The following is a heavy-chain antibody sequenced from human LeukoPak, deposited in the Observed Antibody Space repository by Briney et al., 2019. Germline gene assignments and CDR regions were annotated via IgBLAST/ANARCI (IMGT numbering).Heavy chain of an antibody. J-gene: IGHJ4*02. Sequence: SETLSLTCTVSGGSISSSSYYWGWIRQPPGKGLEWIGSIYYSGSTYYNPSLKSRVTLSVDTSKNQFSLKLSSVTPADTAVYYCARARGYYDSSGPYFDYWGQGTLVTVSS. CDR2: IYYSGST. CDR3: ARARGYYDSSGPYFDY. D-gene: IGHD3-22*01. CDR1: GGSISSSSYY. V-gene: IGHV4-39*07.